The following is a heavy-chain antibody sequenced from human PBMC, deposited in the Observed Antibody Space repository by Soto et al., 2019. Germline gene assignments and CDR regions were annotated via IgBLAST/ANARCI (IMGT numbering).Heavy chain of an antibody. CDR2: IIPIFGTA. V-gene: IGHV1-69*13. CDR3: ARSSGGITPYNWFDP. Sequence: GASVKVSCKASGGTISSYAISWVRQAPGQGLEWMGGIIPIFGTANYAQKFQGRVTITADESTSTAYMELSSLRSEDTAVYYCARSSGGITPYNWFDPSGQGTLVTVSS. CDR1: GGTISSYA. D-gene: IGHD3-16*01. J-gene: IGHJ5*02.